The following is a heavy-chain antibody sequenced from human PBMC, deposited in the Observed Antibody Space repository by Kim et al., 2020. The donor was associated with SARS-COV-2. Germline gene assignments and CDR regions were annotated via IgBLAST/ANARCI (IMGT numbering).Heavy chain of an antibody. D-gene: IGHD3-10*01. Sequence: KYSQNYQGRVTITRDTSATTAYMELSSLTSKDTAVYYCAREGSGSYNWFDPWGQGTLVTVSS. CDR3: AREGSGSYNWFDP. V-gene: IGHV1-3*01. J-gene: IGHJ5*02.